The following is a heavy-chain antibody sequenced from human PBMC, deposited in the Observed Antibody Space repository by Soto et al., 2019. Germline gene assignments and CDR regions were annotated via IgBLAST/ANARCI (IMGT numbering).Heavy chain of an antibody. CDR3: AKLYKDYYDIPRFDY. D-gene: IGHD3-22*01. Sequence: GGSLRLSCAASGFTFSSYAMSWVRQAPGKGLEWVSAISGSGGSTYYADSVKGRFTISRDNSKNTLYLQMNSLRAEDTAVYYCAKLYKDYYDIPRFDYWGQGTLVTVSS. CDR1: GFTFSSYA. CDR2: ISGSGGST. J-gene: IGHJ4*02. V-gene: IGHV3-23*01.